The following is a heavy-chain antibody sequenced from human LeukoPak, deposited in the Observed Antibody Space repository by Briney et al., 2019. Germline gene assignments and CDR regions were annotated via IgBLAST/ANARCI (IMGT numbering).Heavy chain of an antibody. CDR3: ARHHPQDDRNLRYFDWLLEGARYYFDY. CDR1: GGSISSSSYY. D-gene: IGHD3-9*01. J-gene: IGHJ4*02. V-gene: IGHV4-39*01. CDR2: IYYSGST. Sequence: PSETLSLTCTVSGGSISSSSYYWGWIRQPPGKGLEWIGSIYYSGSTYYNPSLKSRVTISVDTSKNQFSLKLSSVTAADTAVYYCARHHPQDDRNLRYFDWLLEGARYYFDYWGQGTLVTVSS.